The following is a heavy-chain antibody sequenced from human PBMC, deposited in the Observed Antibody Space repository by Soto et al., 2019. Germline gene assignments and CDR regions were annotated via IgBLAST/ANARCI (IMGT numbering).Heavy chain of an antibody. CDR1: GFTFSGSS. CDR3: ISHSPEDMIRT. J-gene: IGHJ4*02. Sequence: GGSLRLSCAASGFTFSGSSVHWVRQASGKGLEWVGRIRNKANSYATAYAASVRGRFTISRDDSKNTAFLQMNSLNTEDTAVYYCISHSPEDMIRTWGQGTLVTISS. V-gene: IGHV3-73*01. CDR2: IRNKANSYAT. D-gene: IGHD2-15*01.